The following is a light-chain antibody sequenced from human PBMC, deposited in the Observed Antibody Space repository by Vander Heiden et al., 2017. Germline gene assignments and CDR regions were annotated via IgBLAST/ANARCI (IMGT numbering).Light chain of an antibody. Sequence: QSALTPPASVSGSPGLSITISCPGPSSDIGGYSYVSWYQRHPGKAPNLIIYDVDSRPSGVSNRFSGSKSGKTASLTISGLQAEDEAEYYCSSYTTSGTFPYVFGAGTQVTVL. CDR2: DVD. V-gene: IGLV2-14*01. CDR3: SSYTTSGTFPYV. CDR1: SSDIGGYSY. J-gene: IGLJ1*01.